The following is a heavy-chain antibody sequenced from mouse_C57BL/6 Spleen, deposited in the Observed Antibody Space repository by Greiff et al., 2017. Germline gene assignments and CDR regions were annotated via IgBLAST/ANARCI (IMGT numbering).Heavy chain of an antibody. Sequence: VQLKESGAELVRPGASVKLSCTASGFNIKDYYMHWVKQRPEPGLEWIGRIDPEDGDTEYAPKFQGKSTMTADTSSNTAYLQLSSLTSEDTAGYYCTTRDGYYVEWAMDYWGQGTSVTVSS. CDR2: IDPEDGDT. V-gene: IGHV14-1*01. D-gene: IGHD2-3*01. J-gene: IGHJ4*01. CDR1: GFNIKDYY. CDR3: TTRDGYYVEWAMDY.